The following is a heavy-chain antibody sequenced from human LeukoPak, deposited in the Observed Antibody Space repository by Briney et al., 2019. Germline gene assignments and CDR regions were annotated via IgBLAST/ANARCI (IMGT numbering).Heavy chain of an antibody. D-gene: IGHD1-1*01. CDR2: IYYSGST. CDR1: GGSINSYY. CDR3: ARDESGTSAFDI. J-gene: IGHJ3*02. Sequence: PSETLSLTCTVSGGSINSYYWSWIRQPPGKGLEWFGYIYYSGSTNYNPSLKSRVTISVDTSKNQFSLELSSVTAADTAVYYCARDESGTSAFDIWGQGTMVTVSS. V-gene: IGHV4-59*01.